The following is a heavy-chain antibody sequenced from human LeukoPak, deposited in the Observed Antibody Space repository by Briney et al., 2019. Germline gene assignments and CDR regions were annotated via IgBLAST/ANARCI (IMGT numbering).Heavy chain of an antibody. CDR2: IYGGGST. Sequence: GGSLRLSCAVSAFTVSSNYVSRVHQAPGKGLEWVSVIYGGGSTNYADSVKGRFTISRDNSKNTLYLQMNSLRAEDTAVYYCARDHSGSYQRAFDIWGQGTMVTVSS. J-gene: IGHJ3*02. CDR3: ARDHSGSYQRAFDI. V-gene: IGHV3-66*02. CDR1: AFTVSSNY. D-gene: IGHD1-26*01.